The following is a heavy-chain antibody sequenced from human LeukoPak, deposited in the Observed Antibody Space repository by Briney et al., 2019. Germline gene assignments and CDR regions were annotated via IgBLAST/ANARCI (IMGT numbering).Heavy chain of an antibody. Sequence: PSETLSLTCTVSGGSISSGGYYWSWIRQHPGKGLEWIWYIYYSGSTYYNPSLKSRVTISVDTSKNQFSLRLSSVTAADTAVYYCARVGWGFGEFPDVWGQGTTVTVSS. V-gene: IGHV4-31*03. CDR1: GGSISSGGYY. D-gene: IGHD3-10*01. CDR2: IYYSGST. CDR3: ARVGWGFGEFPDV. J-gene: IGHJ6*02.